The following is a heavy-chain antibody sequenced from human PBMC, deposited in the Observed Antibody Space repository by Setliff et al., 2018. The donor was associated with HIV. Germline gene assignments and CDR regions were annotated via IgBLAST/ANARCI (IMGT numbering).Heavy chain of an antibody. J-gene: IGHJ4*02. CDR3: ATSGSYHGPLI. D-gene: IGHD1-26*01. CDR1: GFTFSSYW. V-gene: IGHV3-66*01. CDR2: IYTGGNT. Sequence: GGSLRLSCAASGFTFSSYWMSWVRQAPGKGLEWVSVIYTGGNTRYAASVRGRFTTYRDSSENTLYLQMNSLGAEDTAVYYCATSGSYHGPLIWGQGALVTVSS.